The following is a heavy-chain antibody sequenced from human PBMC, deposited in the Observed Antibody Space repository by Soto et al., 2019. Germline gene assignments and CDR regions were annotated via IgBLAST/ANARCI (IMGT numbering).Heavy chain of an antibody. D-gene: IGHD5-12*01. CDR1: GFTFSSYA. V-gene: IGHV3-23*01. J-gene: IGHJ4*02. CDR2: ISGSGGST. CDR3: SKEAKGRWLQFLY. Sequence: GWSLRLSCAASGFTFSSYAMSWVRQAPGKGLEWVSSISGSGGSTYYADSVKGRFTISRDNSKNTLYLQMNSLRAEDTAVYYCSKEAKGRWLQFLYWGKGTLVTVSS.